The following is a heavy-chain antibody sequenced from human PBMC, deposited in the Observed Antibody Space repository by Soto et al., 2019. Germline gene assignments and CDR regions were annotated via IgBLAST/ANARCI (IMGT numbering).Heavy chain of an antibody. CDR2: IDPSDSYT. V-gene: IGHV5-10-1*01. Sequence: PRESLKVSRMGSGYSFTSYWISSVRQMPGKGLEWMGRIDPSDSYTNYSPSFQGHVTISADKSISTAYLQWSSLKASDTAMYYCALGIAVAPGAFDIWGKGTMVTASS. CDR3: ALGIAVAPGAFDI. J-gene: IGHJ3*02. D-gene: IGHD6-19*01. CDR1: GYSFTSYW.